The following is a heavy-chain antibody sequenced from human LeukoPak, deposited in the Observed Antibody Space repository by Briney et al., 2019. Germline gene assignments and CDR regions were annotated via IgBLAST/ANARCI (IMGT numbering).Heavy chain of an antibody. CDR3: ARGYSSSWYAATLWFDP. CDR2: IYYSGST. V-gene: IGHV4-59*01. CDR1: GGSISSYY. Sequence: PSETLSLTCTVSGGSISSYYRSWIRQPPGKGLEWIGYIYYSGSTNYNPSLKSRVTISVDTSKNQFSLKLSSVTAADTAVYYCARGYSSSWYAATLWFDPWGQGTLVTVSS. D-gene: IGHD6-13*01. J-gene: IGHJ5*02.